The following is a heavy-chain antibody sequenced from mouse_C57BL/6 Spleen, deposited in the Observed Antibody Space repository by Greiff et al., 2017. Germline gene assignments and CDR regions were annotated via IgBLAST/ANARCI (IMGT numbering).Heavy chain of an antibody. V-gene: IGHV5-17*01. J-gene: IGHJ3*01. CDR2: ISSGSSTI. CDR3: ARQGLFYGYSWFAY. D-gene: IGHD2-2*01. Sequence: VQLKESGGGLVKPGGSLKLSCAASGFTFRDYGMHWVRQAPEKGLEWVAYISSGSSTIYYADTVKGRFTISRDNAKNTLFLQMTSLRSEDTAMYYCARQGLFYGYSWFAYWGQGTLVTVSA. CDR1: GFTFRDYG.